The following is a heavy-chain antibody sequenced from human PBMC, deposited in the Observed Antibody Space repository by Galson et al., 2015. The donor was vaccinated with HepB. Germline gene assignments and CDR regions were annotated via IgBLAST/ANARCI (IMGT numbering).Heavy chain of an antibody. Sequence: SLRLSCAASGFTFSSYAMSWVRQAPGKGLEWVSAISGSGGSTYYADSVKGRFTISRDNSKNTLYLQMNSLRAEDTAVYYCAKGGPLWFGELHHPIDYWGQGTLVTVSS. CDR2: ISGSGGST. J-gene: IGHJ4*02. D-gene: IGHD3-10*01. CDR3: AKGGPLWFGELHHPIDY. CDR1: GFTFSSYA. V-gene: IGHV3-23*01.